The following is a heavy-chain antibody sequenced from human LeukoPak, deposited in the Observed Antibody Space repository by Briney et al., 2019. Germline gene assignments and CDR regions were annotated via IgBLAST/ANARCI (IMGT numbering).Heavy chain of an antibody. CDR3: AKGRVGPYPGTYY. V-gene: IGHV3-23*01. J-gene: IGHJ4*02. Sequence: GGSLRLSCVASGFTFSSNAMSWVRQAPGMGPDWVSSITFSGSSTDYADSVKGRFTIFRDNSKNTLYLQMNTLRAEDTAVYYCAKGRVGPYPGTYYWGQGTLVTVSS. CDR1: GFTFSSNA. D-gene: IGHD1-26*01. CDR2: ITFSGSST.